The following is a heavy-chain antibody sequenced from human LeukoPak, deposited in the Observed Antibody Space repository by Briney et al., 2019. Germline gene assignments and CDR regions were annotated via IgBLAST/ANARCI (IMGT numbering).Heavy chain of an antibody. D-gene: IGHD3-10*01. CDR2: IYSGGST. CDR3: ARDYYGSK. CDR1: GFAVSSNY. V-gene: IGHV3-66*01. Sequence: GGSLRLSCAASGFAVSSNYMSWVRQAPGKGLEWVSVIYSGGSTYYADSAKGRFTISRDNSKNTLYLQMNSLRAEDTAVYYCARDYYGSKWGQGTLVTVSS. J-gene: IGHJ4*02.